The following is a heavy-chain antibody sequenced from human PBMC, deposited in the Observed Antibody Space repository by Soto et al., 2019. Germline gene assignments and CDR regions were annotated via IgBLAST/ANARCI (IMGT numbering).Heavy chain of an antibody. CDR2: IKQDGSEK. CDR1: GFTFSSYW. D-gene: IGHD6-13*01. CDR3: AREPGYSSSWYYYYGMDV. Sequence: GESLKISCAASGFTFSSYWMSWVRQAPGKGLEWVANIKQDGSEKYYVDSVKGRFTISRDNAKNSLYLQMNSLRAEDTAVYYCAREPGYSSSWYYYYGMDVWGQGTTVTVSS. V-gene: IGHV3-7*01. J-gene: IGHJ6*02.